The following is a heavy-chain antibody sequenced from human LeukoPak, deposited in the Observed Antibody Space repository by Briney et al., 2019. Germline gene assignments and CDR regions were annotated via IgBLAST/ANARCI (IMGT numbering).Heavy chain of an antibody. V-gene: IGHV1-46*01. D-gene: IGHD6-19*01. Sequence: ASVKVSCKDSGYTFTSYYMHWVRQAPGQGREWMGVINPSGGATSYAQKFQGRVTMTRDTSTSTVYMELSSLSSDDTAVYYCARDRAVAGFRFDYWGQGTLVTVSS. CDR2: INPSGGAT. J-gene: IGHJ4*02. CDR1: GYTFTSYY. CDR3: ARDRAVAGFRFDY.